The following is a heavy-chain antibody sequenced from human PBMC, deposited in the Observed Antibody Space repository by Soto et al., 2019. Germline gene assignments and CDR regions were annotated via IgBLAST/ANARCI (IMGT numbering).Heavy chain of an antibody. CDR3: ARDVMVTALVMWYFDL. D-gene: IGHD2-21*02. CDR1: GFTFSSYG. V-gene: IGHV3-33*01. J-gene: IGHJ2*01. Sequence: QVQLVESGGGVVQPGRSLRLSCAASGFTFSSYGMHWVRQAPGKGLEWVAVIWYDGSNKYYADSVKGRFTISRDNSKNTRYLHMNSLRAEDTAVYYCARDVMVTALVMWYFDLWGRGTLVTVSS. CDR2: IWYDGSNK.